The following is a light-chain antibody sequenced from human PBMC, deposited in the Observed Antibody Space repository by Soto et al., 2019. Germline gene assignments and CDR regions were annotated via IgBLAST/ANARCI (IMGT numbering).Light chain of an antibody. CDR2: DAS. V-gene: IGKV3-15*01. J-gene: IGKJ5*01. CDR3: QQYDNWPVT. CDR1: QSINSN. Sequence: ETVMTQSPATLSVSPGERVTLSCRASQSINSNLAWYQQRPGQAPRVLIYDASTRATAVPARFSGSGSGTEFTLTISSLQSEDFAVYYCQQYDNWPVTFGQGTRLEIK.